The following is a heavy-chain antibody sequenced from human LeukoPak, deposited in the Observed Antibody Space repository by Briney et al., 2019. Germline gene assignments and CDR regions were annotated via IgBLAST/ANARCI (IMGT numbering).Heavy chain of an antibody. V-gene: IGHV4-39*07. J-gene: IGHJ5*02. CDR1: GGSISSSSYY. CDR3: ARVGYDFWSGYFNWFDP. D-gene: IGHD3-3*01. Sequence: PSETLSLTCTVSGGSISSSSYYWGWIRQPPGKGLEWIGSIYYSGSTYYNPSLKSRVTISVDTSKNQFSLKLSSVTAADTAMYYCARVGYDFWSGYFNWFDPWGQGTLVTVSS. CDR2: IYYSGST.